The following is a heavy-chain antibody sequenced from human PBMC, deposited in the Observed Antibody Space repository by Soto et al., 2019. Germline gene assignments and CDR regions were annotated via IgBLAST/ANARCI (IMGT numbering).Heavy chain of an antibody. CDR2: IIPIFGTA. D-gene: IGHD1-26*01. CDR1: GGTFSSSA. CDR3: ARDLGPNSGPDDDY. V-gene: IGHV1-69*01. Sequence: QVQLVQSGAAVKKPGSSVKVSCKASGGTFSSSAISWVRQAPGQGLEWMGGIIPIFGTANYAQKFPGRVTITADESTSTAYMELSSLRSEDTAVYYCARDLGPNSGPDDDYWGQGTLVTVSS. J-gene: IGHJ4*02.